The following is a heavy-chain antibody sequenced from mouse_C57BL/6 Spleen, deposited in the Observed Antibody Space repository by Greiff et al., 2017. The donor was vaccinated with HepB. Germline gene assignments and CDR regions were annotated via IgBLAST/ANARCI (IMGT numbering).Heavy chain of an antibody. CDR1: GYAFSSYW. V-gene: IGHV1-80*01. J-gene: IGHJ2*01. D-gene: IGHD2-13*01. CDR2: IYPGDGDT. Sequence: VQGVESGAELVKPGASVKISCKASGYAFSSYWMNWVKQRPGKGLEWIGQIYPGDGDTNYNGKFKGKATLTADKSSSTAYMQLSSLTSEDSAVYFCARETTGYFDYWGQGTTLTVSS. CDR3: ARETTGYFDY.